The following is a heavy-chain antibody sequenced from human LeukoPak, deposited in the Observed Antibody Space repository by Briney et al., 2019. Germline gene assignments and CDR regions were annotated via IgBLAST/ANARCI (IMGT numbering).Heavy chain of an antibody. D-gene: IGHD4-11*01. J-gene: IGHJ6*03. Sequence: SETLSLTCAVYGGSFSGYYWSWIRQPPGKGLEWIGEINHSGSTNYNPSLKSRVTISVDTSKNQFSLKLSSVTAADTAVYYCASLYSNYLHPSNYYYMDVWGKGTTVTVSS. CDR2: INHSGST. CDR3: ASLYSNYLHPSNYYYMDV. CDR1: GGSFSGYY. V-gene: IGHV4-34*01.